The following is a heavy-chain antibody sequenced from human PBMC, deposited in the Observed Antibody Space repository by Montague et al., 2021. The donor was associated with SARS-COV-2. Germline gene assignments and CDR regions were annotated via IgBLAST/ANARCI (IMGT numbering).Heavy chain of an antibody. CDR3: ARHYSATLPAVY. CDR2: ISDKRNT. J-gene: IGHJ4*02. V-gene: IGHV4-59*08. D-gene: IGHD2-15*01. Sequence: SETLSLTCTRPCGGIRGLNGSAFGRPPVTKREWMGYISDKRNTNYNPSLASRVTMSVDTPKNQFSLKVNSVTAADTAVYYCARHYSATLPAVYWGQGTLVTVSS. CDR1: CGGIRGLN.